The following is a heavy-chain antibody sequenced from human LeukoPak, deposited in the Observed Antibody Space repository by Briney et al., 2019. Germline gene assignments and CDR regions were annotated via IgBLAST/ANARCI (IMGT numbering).Heavy chain of an antibody. CDR1: GCSFTSYW. Sequence: PGESLKISCKGSGCSFTSYWIVWVRQMPGKGLEWMGIIYPGDSDTRYSPSFQGQVTISADKSISTAYLQWSSLKASDTAMYYCATIQFYLTAMVPRGDYYFDYWGQGTLVTVSS. V-gene: IGHV5-51*01. CDR3: ATIQFYLTAMVPRGDYYFDY. CDR2: IYPGDSDT. D-gene: IGHD5-18*01. J-gene: IGHJ4*02.